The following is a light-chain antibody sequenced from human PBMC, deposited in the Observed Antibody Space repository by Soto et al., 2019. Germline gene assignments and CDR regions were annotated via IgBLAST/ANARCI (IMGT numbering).Light chain of an antibody. J-gene: IGLJ1*01. V-gene: IGLV2-14*01. CDR3: NSYTTTSTYV. CDR1: SSDVGGYNY. CDR2: EVT. Sequence: QSALAQPASVSGSPGQSITISCTGTSSDVGGYNYVSWYQHHPGEAPNLMIFEVTKRPSGVSNRFSGSKSGNTASLTISGLQAEDEADYFCNSYTTTSTYVFGSGTKVTVL.